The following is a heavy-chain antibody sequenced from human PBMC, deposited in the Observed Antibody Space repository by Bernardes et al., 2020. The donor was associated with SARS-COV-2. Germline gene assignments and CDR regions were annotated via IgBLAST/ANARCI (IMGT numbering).Heavy chain of an antibody. CDR1: GGSISSYY. CDR2: IYYSGST. Sequence: SETLSLTCTVSGGSISSYYWSWIRQPPGKGLEWIGYIYYSGSTNYNPSLKSRVTISVDTSKNQFSLKLSSVTAADTAVYYCARILSITIFGVVIIPAAFDIWVQVTMVTVSS. CDR3: ARILSITIFGVVIIPAAFDI. V-gene: IGHV4-59*01. D-gene: IGHD3-3*01. J-gene: IGHJ3*02.